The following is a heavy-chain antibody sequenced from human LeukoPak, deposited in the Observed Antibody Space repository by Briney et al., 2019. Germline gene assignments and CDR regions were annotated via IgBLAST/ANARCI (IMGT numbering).Heavy chain of an antibody. Sequence: GGSLRLSCAASGFTFSSYAMNWVRQAPGKGLEWVTSISGSGSRTYYGDSVKGRFTVSRDNSNNTLFLHMNSLRAEDTAVYYCAKAPMIVVTNNWFDPWGQGTLVTVSS. CDR3: AKAPMIVVTNNWFDP. D-gene: IGHD3-22*01. V-gene: IGHV3-23*01. CDR1: GFTFSSYA. J-gene: IGHJ5*02. CDR2: ISGSGSRT.